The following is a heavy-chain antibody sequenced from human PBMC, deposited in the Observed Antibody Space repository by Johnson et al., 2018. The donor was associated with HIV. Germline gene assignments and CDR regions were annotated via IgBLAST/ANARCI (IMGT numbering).Heavy chain of an antibody. J-gene: IGHJ3*01. V-gene: IGHV3-30*18. Sequence: QVHLVESGGGVVQPGRSLRLSCAASGFNFSTYGMHWVRRAPGKGLEWVAVISYDGSDKYYADSVKGRFTISRDSSKNTLYLQINSRRPGDSAVDYCPKGGAQEGCIQIRLYAFDFWGQGTLVTVSS. CDR2: ISYDGSDK. D-gene: IGHD5-12*01. CDR3: PKGGAQEGCIQIRLYAFDF. CDR1: GFNFSTYG.